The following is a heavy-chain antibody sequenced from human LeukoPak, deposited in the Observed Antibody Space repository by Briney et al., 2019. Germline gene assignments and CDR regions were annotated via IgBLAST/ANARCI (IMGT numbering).Heavy chain of an antibody. J-gene: IGHJ6*03. CDR1: GFTVSSNY. V-gene: IGHV3-66*01. CDR3: AKDSAFYYIDV. D-gene: IGHD3-10*01. CDR2: IYSGGTT. Sequence: GGSLRLSCAASGFTVSSNYMSWVRQAPGKGLEWVSVIYSGGTTYYADSVKGRFTISRDNSKNTLYLQMNSLKGDDTAVYYCAKDSAFYYIDVWGKGTTVIISS.